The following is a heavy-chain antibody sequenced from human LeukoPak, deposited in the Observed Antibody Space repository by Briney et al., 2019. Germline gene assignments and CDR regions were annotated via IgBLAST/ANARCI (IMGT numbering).Heavy chain of an antibody. CDR2: ISGSGGST. CDR1: GFTVSSNY. CDR3: ANYYETTGYGHSDH. J-gene: IGHJ5*02. Sequence: PGGSLRLSCAASGFTVSSNYMSWVRQAPGKGLEGVSGISGSGGSTYYADSVKGRFTISRDNSKNTLYLQMNSLRVDDTAIYYCANYYETTGYGHSDHWGQGTLVTVSS. V-gene: IGHV3-23*01. D-gene: IGHD3-22*01.